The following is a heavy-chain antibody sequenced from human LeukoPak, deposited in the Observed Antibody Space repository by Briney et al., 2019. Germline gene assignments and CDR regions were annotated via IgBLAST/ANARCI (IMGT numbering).Heavy chain of an antibody. J-gene: IGHJ3*02. Sequence: ASVTVSFKASGYTFTSYGISWVRQAPGQGGEGMGWISAYNGNTNYAQKLQGRFTMTTDTSTSTAYMELRSLRSDDTAVYYCATVGYSSTDAFDIWGQGTMVTVSS. D-gene: IGHD6-13*01. CDR1: GYTFTSYG. V-gene: IGHV1-18*01. CDR3: ATVGYSSTDAFDI. CDR2: ISAYNGNT.